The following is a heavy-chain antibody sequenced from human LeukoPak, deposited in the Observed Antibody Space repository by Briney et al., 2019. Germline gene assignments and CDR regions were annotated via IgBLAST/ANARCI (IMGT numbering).Heavy chain of an antibody. Sequence: GGSLRLPCAASGFTFSSYAMSWVPQPPGKALEWWSAISGRGGSTYYAHSVKGRFTISRDNSKDTPYLQMNSLRAHGPALFYFYSGSSGYWGQGTLVTVSS. J-gene: IGHJ4*02. D-gene: IGHD1-26*01. CDR2: ISGRGGST. CDR3: YSGSSGY. V-gene: IGHV3-23*01. CDR1: GFTFSSYA.